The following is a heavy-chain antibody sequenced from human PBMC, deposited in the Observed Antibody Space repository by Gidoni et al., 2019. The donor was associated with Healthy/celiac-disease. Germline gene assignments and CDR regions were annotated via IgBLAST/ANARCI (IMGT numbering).Heavy chain of an antibody. V-gene: IGHV3-23*01. CDR2: ISGSGGST. Sequence: EVQLLESGGGLVQPGGSLRLSCAASGFPFSSYAMSWVRQAPGKGLEWVSAISGSGGSTYYADSGKGRFTISRDNSKNTLYLQMNSLRAEDTAVYYCAKDGEVLYPVFGYWGQGTLVTVSS. D-gene: IGHD3-10*01. CDR3: AKDGEVLYPVFGY. CDR1: GFPFSSYA. J-gene: IGHJ4*02.